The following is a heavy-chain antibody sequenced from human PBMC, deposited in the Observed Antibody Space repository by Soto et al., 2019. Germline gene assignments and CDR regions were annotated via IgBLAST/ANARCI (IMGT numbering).Heavy chain of an antibody. CDR1: GFTFSSYG. CDR3: ARDRYGSGSYYYYGMDV. CDR2: ISYDGSNK. J-gene: IGHJ6*02. V-gene: IGHV3-30*03. Sequence: QVQLVESGGGVVQPGRSLRLSCAASGFTFSSYGMHWVRQAPGKGLEWVAVISYDGSNKYYADSVKGRFTISRDNSKNTLYLQMNSLRAEDTAVYYCARDRYGSGSYYYYGMDVWGQGTTVTVSS. D-gene: IGHD3-10*01.